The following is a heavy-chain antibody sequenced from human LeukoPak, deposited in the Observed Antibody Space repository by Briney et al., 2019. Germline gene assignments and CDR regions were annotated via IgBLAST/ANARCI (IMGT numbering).Heavy chain of an antibody. CDR1: GGSISRYY. V-gene: IGHV4-59*01. Sequence: SETLSLTCTVSGGSISRYYWCWIRQTPRGGLEWSGYIYYRGRTNYNPSLKSRVTISVDASKNQFSLKLSSVTAADTAVYYCARGDNYYGSGSYLFDYWGQGTLVTVSS. CDR3: ARGDNYYGSGSYLFDY. J-gene: IGHJ4*02. CDR2: IYYRGRT. D-gene: IGHD3-10*01.